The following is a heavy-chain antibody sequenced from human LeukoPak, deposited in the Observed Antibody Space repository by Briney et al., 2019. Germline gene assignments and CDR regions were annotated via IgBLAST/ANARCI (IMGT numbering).Heavy chain of an antibody. CDR1: GGSISSYY. D-gene: IGHD2-2*01. Sequence: SETLSLTCTVSGGSISSYYWSWIRQPAGKGLEWIGRIYTSGSTNYNPSLKSRVTMSVDTSKNQFSLKLSSVTAADTAVYYCARAPLPFCRSSTSCYGDGAFDIWGQGTMVTVSS. CDR3: ARAPLPFCRSSTSCYGDGAFDI. J-gene: IGHJ3*02. CDR2: IYTSGST. V-gene: IGHV4-4*07.